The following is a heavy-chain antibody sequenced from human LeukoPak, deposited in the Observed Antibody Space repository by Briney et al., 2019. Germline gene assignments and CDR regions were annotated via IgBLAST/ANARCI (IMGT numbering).Heavy chain of an antibody. V-gene: IGHV3-66*01. CDR2: IYSGGST. D-gene: IGHD2/OR15-2a*01. CDR3: ARSLSGYETDDAFDI. J-gene: IGHJ3*02. CDR1: GFTLSSNY. Sequence: GGSLRLSCAASGFTLSSNYMSWVRQAPGKGLEWVSVIYSGGSTYYADSVKGRFTISRDNSKNTLYLQMNSLRAEDTAVYYCARSLSGYETDDAFDIWGQGTMVTVSS.